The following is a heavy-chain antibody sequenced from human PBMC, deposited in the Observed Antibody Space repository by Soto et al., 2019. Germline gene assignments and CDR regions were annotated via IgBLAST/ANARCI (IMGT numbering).Heavy chain of an antibody. CDR1: GGTFSSYA. CDR3: ARSDCISTSCYPDY. CDR2: IIPIFGTA. Sequence: QVQLVQSGAEVKKPGSSVKVSCKASGGTFSSYAISWVRQAPGQGLEWMGGIIPIFGTANYAQKFQGRVTITADESTSTAYMELSSLRSEDTAVYYCARSDCISTSCYPDYWGQGTLVTVSS. V-gene: IGHV1-69*12. J-gene: IGHJ4*02. D-gene: IGHD2-2*01.